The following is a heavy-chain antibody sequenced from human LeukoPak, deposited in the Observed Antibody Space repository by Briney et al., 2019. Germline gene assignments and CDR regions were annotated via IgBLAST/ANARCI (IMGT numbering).Heavy chain of an antibody. J-gene: IGHJ3*02. CDR2: TYYRSKWYN. Sequence: SQTLSLTCAISVDSVSSNSAAWNWIRQSPPRGLEWLGRTYYRSKWYNDYAGSVKSRITINPHTSKNQFSLQLNSVTPEDTAVYYCARDNPLGYCTNGVCYLYENDAFDIWGQGTMVTVSS. CDR1: VDSVSSNSAA. CDR3: ARDNPLGYCTNGVCYLYENDAFDI. D-gene: IGHD2-8*01. V-gene: IGHV6-1*01.